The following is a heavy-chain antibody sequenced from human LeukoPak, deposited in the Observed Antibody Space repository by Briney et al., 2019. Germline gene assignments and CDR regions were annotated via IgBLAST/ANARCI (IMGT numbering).Heavy chain of an antibody. CDR3: AASTKHTAMVDY. Sequence: SGGSLRLSCAASGFTFSSYSMNWVRQAPGKGLEWVSSIGSSSSYIYYADSVKGRFTISRDNAKNSLYLQMNSLRAEGTAVYYCAASTKHTAMVDYWGQGTLVTVSS. D-gene: IGHD5-18*01. V-gene: IGHV3-21*01. CDR2: IGSSSSYI. CDR1: GFTFSSYS. J-gene: IGHJ4*02.